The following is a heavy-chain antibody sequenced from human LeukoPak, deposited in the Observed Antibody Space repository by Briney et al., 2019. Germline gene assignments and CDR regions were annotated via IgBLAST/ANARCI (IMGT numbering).Heavy chain of an antibody. CDR2: TYYRSKWHY. CDR1: GDSVSSNNAA. CDR3: SAEFDY. D-gene: IGHD2-21*02. V-gene: IGHV6-1*01. Sequence: SQTLSLTCAISGDSVSSNNAAWNWLRQSPSGGLEWLGRTYYRSKWHYDYRGSVRSRISINPETSKNQFSLHLNSREVAYCGDDCYSAEFDYWGQGILVTVSS. J-gene: IGHJ4*02.